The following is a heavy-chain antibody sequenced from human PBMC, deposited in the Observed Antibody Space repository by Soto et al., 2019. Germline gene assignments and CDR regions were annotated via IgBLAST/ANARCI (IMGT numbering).Heavy chain of an antibody. Sequence: SETLSLTCTVSGGSISSGGYYWSWIRQHPGKGLKWIGYIYYGGSTYYNPSLKSRATISGDTSKNQFSLKLSSVTAADTAVYYCARGGYYYEDSGQNAYDYWGQGILVTVSS. J-gene: IGHJ4*01. CDR1: GGSISSGGYY. CDR2: IYYGGST. CDR3: ARGGYYYEDSGQNAYDY. V-gene: IGHV4-31*03. D-gene: IGHD3-22*01.